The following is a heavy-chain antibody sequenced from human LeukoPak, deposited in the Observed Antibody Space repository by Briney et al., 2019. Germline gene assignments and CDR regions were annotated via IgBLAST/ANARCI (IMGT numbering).Heavy chain of an antibody. V-gene: IGHV4-38-2*02. CDR2: IYHSGST. Sequence: SETLSLTCTVSGYSISSGYYWGWIRQPPGKGLEWIGSIYHSGSTYYNPSLKSRVTISVDTSKNQFTLKLSSVTAADTAVYYWARVEDPDYDFWSGYMDVWGKGPRSPSP. CDR1: GYSISSGYY. CDR3: ARVEDPDYDFWSGYMDV. D-gene: IGHD3-3*01. J-gene: IGHJ6*03.